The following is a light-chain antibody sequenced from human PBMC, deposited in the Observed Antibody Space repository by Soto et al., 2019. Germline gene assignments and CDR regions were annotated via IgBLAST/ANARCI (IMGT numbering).Light chain of an antibody. V-gene: IGKV2-28*01. CDR2: MGS. J-gene: IGKJ2*01. CDR3: MQALQTPYT. CDR1: QGLLHSNGYNY. Sequence: DIVMSQSPLSLPVTAGEPASISCRSSQGLLHSNGYNYLDWYLQKPGQSPQLLIYMGSNRASGAPDRFSGSGSGTDFTLKISRVEAEDVGVYYCMQALQTPYTFGQGPRWIA.